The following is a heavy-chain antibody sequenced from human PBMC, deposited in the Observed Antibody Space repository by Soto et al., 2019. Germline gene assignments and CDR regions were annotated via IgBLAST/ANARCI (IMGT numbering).Heavy chain of an antibody. CDR1: GYTFTSYG. Sequence: QVQLVQSGAEVKKPGASVKVSCKASGYTFTSYGISWVRQAPGQGLEWMGWISAYNGNTNDAQKVQGRVTMTTDTSTSTAYMELRSLRSDDTAVYYCATDYSNNGSYYPDYWGQGTLVTVSS. J-gene: IGHJ4*02. CDR3: ATDYSNNGSYYPDY. CDR2: ISAYNGNT. V-gene: IGHV1-18*01. D-gene: IGHD1-26*01.